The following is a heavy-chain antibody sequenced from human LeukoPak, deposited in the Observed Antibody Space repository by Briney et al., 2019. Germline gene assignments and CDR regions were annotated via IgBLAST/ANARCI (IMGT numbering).Heavy chain of an antibody. CDR2: ISAYNGNT. J-gene: IGHJ4*02. V-gene: IGHV1-18*01. D-gene: IGHD6-19*01. CDR3: ARDPDSSGWSRVPSDY. CDR1: XFTXXG. Sequence: XFTXXGISXVXQAPGQGLEWMGWISAYNGNTNYAQKLQGRVTMTTDTSTSTAYMELRSLRSDDTAVYYCARDPDSSGWSRVPSDYWGQGTLVTVSS.